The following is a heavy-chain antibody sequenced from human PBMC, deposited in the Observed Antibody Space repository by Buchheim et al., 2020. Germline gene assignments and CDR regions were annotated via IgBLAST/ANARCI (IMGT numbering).Heavy chain of an antibody. CDR3: AKCYYDSSGYYWGYYYYYYGMDV. CDR2: ISYDGSNK. Sequence: QVQLVESGGGAVQPGRSLRLSCAASGFTFSSYGMHWVRQAPGKGLEWVAVISYDGSNKYYADSVKGRFTISRDNSKNTLYLQMNSLRAEDTAVYYCAKCYYDSSGYYWGYYYYYYGMDVWGQGTT. V-gene: IGHV3-30*18. D-gene: IGHD3-22*01. CDR1: GFTFSSYG. J-gene: IGHJ6*02.